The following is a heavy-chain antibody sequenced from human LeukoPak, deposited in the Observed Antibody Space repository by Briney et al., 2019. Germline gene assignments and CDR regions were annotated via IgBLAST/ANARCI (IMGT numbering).Heavy chain of an antibody. CDR2: ISYDGSNK. V-gene: IGHV3-30-3*01. J-gene: IGHJ4*02. CDR3: AKDRDLRQGYYFDH. Sequence: GRSLRLSCAASGFTFSSYAMHWVRQAPGKGLEWVAVISYDGSNKYYADSVKGRFTISRDNSKNTLYLQMNSLRAEDTAIYYCAKDRDLRQGYYFDHWGQGTLVTVSS. CDR1: GFTFSSYA.